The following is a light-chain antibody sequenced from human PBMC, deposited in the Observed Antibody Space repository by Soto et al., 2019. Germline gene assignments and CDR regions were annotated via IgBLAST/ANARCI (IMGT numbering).Light chain of an antibody. CDR2: DAS. CDR3: QQYQIDWT. CDR1: QRVNTC. Sequence: DIQMTQSPSTLSASVGDRVSITCRASQRVNTCLAWYQQKPGKAPTLLIYDASSLQSGVPSRFSGSGSGTEFTLTTSSLQPDDFATYYCQQYQIDWTFGQGTKVDIK. J-gene: IGKJ1*01. V-gene: IGKV1-5*01.